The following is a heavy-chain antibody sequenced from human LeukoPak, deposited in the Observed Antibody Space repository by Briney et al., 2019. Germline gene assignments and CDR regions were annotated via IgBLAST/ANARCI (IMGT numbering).Heavy chain of an antibody. V-gene: IGHV4-59*12. J-gene: IGHJ4*02. D-gene: IGHD1-26*01. Sequence: SETLSLTCTVSGGSISSYYWSWIRQPAGKGLEWIGEINHSGSTNYNPSLKSRVTISVDKSKNQLSLRLTSVTAADTAVYYCARDVGARIEGYWGQGTLVTVSS. CDR1: GGSISSYY. CDR2: INHSGST. CDR3: ARDVGARIEGY.